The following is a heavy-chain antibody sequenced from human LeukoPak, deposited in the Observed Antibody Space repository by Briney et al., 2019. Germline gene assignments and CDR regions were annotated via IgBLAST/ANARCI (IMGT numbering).Heavy chain of an antibody. CDR3: ARDSYIPAADVRYFDY. CDR1: GFTFSSYG. V-gene: IGHV3-30*03. J-gene: IGHJ4*02. D-gene: IGHD2-2*01. CDR2: ISYDGSNK. Sequence: GGSLRLSCAASGFTFSSYGMHWVRQAPGKGLEWVAVISYDGSNKYYADSVKGRFTISRDNAKNSLYLQMNSLRAEDTAVYYCARDSYIPAADVRYFDYWGQGTLVTVSS.